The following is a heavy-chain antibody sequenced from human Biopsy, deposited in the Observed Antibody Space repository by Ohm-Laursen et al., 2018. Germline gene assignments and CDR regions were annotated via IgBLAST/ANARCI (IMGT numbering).Heavy chain of an antibody. V-gene: IGHV4-38-2*01. CDR3: ARVAGGYAYYYGMDV. CDR1: GYSVTNDYY. Sequence: SDTLSLTCAVSGYSVTNDYYWGWIRQPPGKGLEWIGNIYYDGITYYNPSLKSRVAMSVDTSKNQFSLRLTPVTAADTAVYYCARVAGGYAYYYGMDVWGQGTTVIASS. J-gene: IGHJ6*02. D-gene: IGHD5-12*01. CDR2: IYYDGIT.